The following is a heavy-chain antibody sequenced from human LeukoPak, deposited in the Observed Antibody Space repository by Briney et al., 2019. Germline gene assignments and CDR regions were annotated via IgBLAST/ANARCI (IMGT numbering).Heavy chain of an antibody. CDR1: GYTFTSYG. V-gene: IGHV1-18*01. CDR2: ISIFDGKA. D-gene: IGHD1/OR15-1a*01. J-gene: IGHJ6*02. CDR3: ARELAPRRTNYGMDV. Sequence: GASVKVSCKASGYTFTSYGITWVRQAPGQGLEWMGWISIFDGKADYAQKFQGRVTMTTDTSTSTAYMDLRSLTSDDTAVYYCARELAPRRTNYGMDVWGQGTTVIVSS.